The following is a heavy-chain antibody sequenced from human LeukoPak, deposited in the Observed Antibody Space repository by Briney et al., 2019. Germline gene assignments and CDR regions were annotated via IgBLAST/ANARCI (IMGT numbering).Heavy chain of an antibody. CDR1: GGSISSSSYY. CDR3: ARDLSLIAALSAFDI. Sequence: PSETLSLTCTVSGGSISSSSYYWGWIRQPPGKGLEWIGSIYYSGSTYYNPSLKSRVTISVDTSKNQFSLKLSSVTAADTAVYYCARDLSLIAALSAFDIWGQGTMVTVSS. J-gene: IGHJ3*02. V-gene: IGHV4-39*07. CDR2: IYYSGST. D-gene: IGHD6-13*01.